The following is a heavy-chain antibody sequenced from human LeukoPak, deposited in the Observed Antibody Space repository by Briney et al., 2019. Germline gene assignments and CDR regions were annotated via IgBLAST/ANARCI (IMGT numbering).Heavy chain of an antibody. CDR3: TYLRTPYYNDKWVDP. D-gene: IGHD3/OR15-3a*01. Sequence: PGGSLRLSCAASGFIFSDYYMNWIRQAPGKGLEWLSYISSGGSPIYYADSVKGRFTISRDDAKNLVYLQMNSLRAEDTAVYYCTYLRTPYYNDKWVDPWGQGALVTVSS. CDR2: ISSGGSPI. V-gene: IGHV3-11*04. CDR1: GFIFSDYY. J-gene: IGHJ5*02.